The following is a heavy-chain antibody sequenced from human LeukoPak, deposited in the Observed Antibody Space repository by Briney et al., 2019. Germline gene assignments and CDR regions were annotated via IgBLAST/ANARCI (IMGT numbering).Heavy chain of an antibody. CDR3: ARKGYYDRSGYYFFDY. CDR2: ISSSSSYI. V-gene: IGHV3-21*04. J-gene: IGHJ4*02. Sequence: GGSLRLSCAASGFTVSSNYMSWVRQAPGKGLEWVSSISSSSSYIYYADSVKGRFTISRDNAKNTLYLQMNSLRAEDTAVYYCARKGYYDRSGYYFFDYWGQGTLVTVSS. D-gene: IGHD3-22*01. CDR1: GFTVSSNY.